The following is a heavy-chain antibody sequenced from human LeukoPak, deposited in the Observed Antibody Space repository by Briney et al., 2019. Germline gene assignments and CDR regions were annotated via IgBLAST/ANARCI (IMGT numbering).Heavy chain of an antibody. V-gene: IGHV3-7*03. J-gene: IGHJ6*02. Sequence: PGGSLRLSCTVSGFTFGDYAINWARQAPGKGLEWVASINHNGNVNYYVDSVKGRFTISRDNAKNSLYLQMSNLRAEDTAVYFCARGGGLDVWGQGATVTVSS. CDR1: GFTFGDYA. D-gene: IGHD3-16*01. CDR2: INHNGNVN. CDR3: ARGGGLDV.